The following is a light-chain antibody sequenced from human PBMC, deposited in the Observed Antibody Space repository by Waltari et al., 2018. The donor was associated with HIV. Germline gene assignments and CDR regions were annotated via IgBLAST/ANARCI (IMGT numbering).Light chain of an antibody. V-gene: IGKV2-28*01. CDR1: QSLRHSNGYNY. J-gene: IGKJ3*01. Sequence: DIVMTQSPLSLPVTPGEPASITCRSSQSLRHSNGYNYLDWYLQKPGQSPPLLIYLGFNRASGVPDRFSGSGSGTEFTLKISRVEAEDVGVYYCVQALETPTFGPGTKVDIK. CDR2: LGF. CDR3: VQALETPT.